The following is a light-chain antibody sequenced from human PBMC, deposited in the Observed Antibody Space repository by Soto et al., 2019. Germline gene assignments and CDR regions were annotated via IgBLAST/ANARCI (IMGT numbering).Light chain of an antibody. CDR1: QGIGNA. J-gene: IGKJ1*01. CDR3: HQYNSYFQT. V-gene: IGKV1-6*01. Sequence: IQMTQSPSSLSASVGDRVTIACRASQGIGNALGWYQQKPGKPPKVLIYGASNLQSGVPPRFSGSAAGTDFTLSISSLQPDDFATYYCHQYNSYFQTFGQGTKVDIK. CDR2: GAS.